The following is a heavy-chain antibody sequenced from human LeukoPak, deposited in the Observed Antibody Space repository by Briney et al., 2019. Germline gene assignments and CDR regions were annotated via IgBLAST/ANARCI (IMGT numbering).Heavy chain of an antibody. CDR1: GFTFSTYA. CDR2: IGSAGDT. J-gene: IGHJ4*02. CDR3: ARAPNGVYFDY. D-gene: IGHD2-8*01. V-gene: IGHV3-13*01. Sequence: PGGSLRLSCAASGFTFSTYAMHWVRQGTGTGLEWASAIGSAGDTYYPGSVKGRFIISRENAKNSLYLQMNSLRAEDTAVYYCARAPNGVYFDYWGQGTLVTVSS.